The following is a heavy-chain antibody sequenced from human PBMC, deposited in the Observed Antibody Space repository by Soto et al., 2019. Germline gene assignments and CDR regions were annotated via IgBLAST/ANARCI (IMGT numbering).Heavy chain of an antibody. J-gene: IGHJ4*02. V-gene: IGHV2-5*02. CDR3: AHVYWAASGTRYYFDY. CDR1: GFSFSTSAVG. Sequence: QITLKESGPTLVKPTQTLTLTCTFSGFSFSTSAVGVGWIRQPPGKALEWLALIYWDDDKRYSPSLKSRLTITKDTSRNQGVVTMTNMDPVDTATYYCAHVYWAASGTRYYFDYWGQGTLVTVSS. CDR2: IYWDDDK. D-gene: IGHD6-13*01.